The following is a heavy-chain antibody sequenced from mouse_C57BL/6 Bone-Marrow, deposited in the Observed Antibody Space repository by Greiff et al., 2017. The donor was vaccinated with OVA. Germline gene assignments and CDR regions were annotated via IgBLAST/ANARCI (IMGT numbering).Heavy chain of an antibody. V-gene: IGHV1-42*01. CDR2: INPSTGGT. CDR1: GYSFTGYY. D-gene: IGHD2-12*01. CDR3: ARRGVGDDVGFAY. J-gene: IGHJ3*01. Sequence: SGPELVKPGASVKISCKASGYSFTGYYMNWVKQSPEKSLEWIGEINPSTGGTTYNQKFKAKATLTVDKSSSTAYMQLKSLTSEDSAVYYCARRGVGDDVGFAYWGQGTLVTVSA.